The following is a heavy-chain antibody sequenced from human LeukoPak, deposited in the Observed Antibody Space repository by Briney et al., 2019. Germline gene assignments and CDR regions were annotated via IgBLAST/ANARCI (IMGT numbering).Heavy chain of an antibody. V-gene: IGHV3-30*18. CDR1: GFTFSSYG. Sequence: GGSLRLSCAASGFTFSSYGMHWVRQAPGKGLEWVAVISYDGSNKYYADSVKGRFTISRDNSKNTLYLQMNSLRAEDTAVYYCAKVWVVRGPLTSGGDYWGQGTLVTVSS. J-gene: IGHJ4*02. D-gene: IGHD3-10*01. CDR3: AKVWVVRGPLTSGGDY. CDR2: ISYDGSNK.